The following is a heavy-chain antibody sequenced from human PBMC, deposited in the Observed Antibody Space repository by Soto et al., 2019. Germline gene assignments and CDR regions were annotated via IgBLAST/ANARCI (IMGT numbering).Heavy chain of an antibody. V-gene: IGHV1-18*01. CDR1: GYTFTSYG. Sequence: QVQLVQSGAEVKKPGASVKVSCKASGYTFTSYGISWVRQAPGQGLEWMGWISAYNGNTNYAQKLQGRVTITTDTSTSTAYMELRSLRSDDTAVYYCARDVVTAIHGPDENYFDYWGQGTLVTVSS. CDR3: ARDVVTAIHGPDENYFDY. D-gene: IGHD2-21*02. J-gene: IGHJ4*02. CDR2: ISAYNGNT.